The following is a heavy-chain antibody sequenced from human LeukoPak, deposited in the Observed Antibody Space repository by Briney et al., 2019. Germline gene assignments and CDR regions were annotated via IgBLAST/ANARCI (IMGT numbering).Heavy chain of an antibody. CDR3: ARDSTEHDSSGYYILDAFDI. CDR1: GFTVSSNY. D-gene: IGHD3-22*01. CDR2: IYSGGST. V-gene: IGHV3-66*01. J-gene: IGHJ3*02. Sequence: GGSLRLSCAASGFTVSSNYMNWVRQAPGKGLEWVSVIYSGGSTYYADSMKGRFTISRDNSKNTLYLQMNSLRAEDTAVYYCARDSTEHDSSGYYILDAFDIWGQGTMVTVSS.